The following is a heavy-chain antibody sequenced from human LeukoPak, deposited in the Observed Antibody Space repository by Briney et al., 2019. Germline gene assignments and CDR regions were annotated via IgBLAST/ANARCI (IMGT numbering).Heavy chain of an antibody. V-gene: IGHV3-30-3*01. J-gene: IGHJ4*02. Sequence: GGSLRLSCAASGFTLSSYAMHWVRQAPGKGLEWVAVISYDGSNKYYADSVKGRFTISRGNSKNTLYLQMNSLRAEDTAVYYCARDRWQWLDGGYFDYWGQGTLVTVSS. CDR3: ARDRWQWLDGGYFDY. CDR2: ISYDGSNK. CDR1: GFTLSSYA. D-gene: IGHD6-19*01.